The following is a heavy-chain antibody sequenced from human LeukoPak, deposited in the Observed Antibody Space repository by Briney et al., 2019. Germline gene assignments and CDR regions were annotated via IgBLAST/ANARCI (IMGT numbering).Heavy chain of an antibody. D-gene: IGHD3-3*01. CDR1: GFTFSIYG. CDR2: ISSDSTNI. V-gene: IGHV3-21*01. CDR3: ARETTTIFGVVPYYFDY. J-gene: IGHJ4*02. Sequence: GGSLRLSCAASGFTFSIYGMNWIRQAPGEGLEWVASISSDSTNIYYTDSVKGRVTISRDNIGNSLHLQMNSLRAEDTAVYYCARETTTIFGVVPYYFDYWGQGTLVTVSS.